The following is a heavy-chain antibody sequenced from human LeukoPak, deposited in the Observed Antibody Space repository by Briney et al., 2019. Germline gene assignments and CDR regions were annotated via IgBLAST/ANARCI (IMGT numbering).Heavy chain of an antibody. Sequence: GGSLRLSCAASGFTFSSYSVNWVRQAPGKGLEWVSYITSSTTTIYYADSVKGRFTISRDNAKNSLYLQMNSLRAEDTAVYYCARGGYSSGWGYWGQGTLVTVSS. CDR3: ARGGYSSGWGY. CDR1: GFTFSSYS. D-gene: IGHD6-19*01. V-gene: IGHV3-48*01. CDR2: ITSSTTTI. J-gene: IGHJ4*02.